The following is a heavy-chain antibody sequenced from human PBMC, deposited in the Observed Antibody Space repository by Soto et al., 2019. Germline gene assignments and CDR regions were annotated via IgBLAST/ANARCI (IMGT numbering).Heavy chain of an antibody. CDR2: IYPDGST. CDR1: GFAVSSTF. Sequence: EVQLVETGGGLIQPGGSLRLSCAASGFAVSSTFMSWVRQAPGKGLEWVSVIYPDGSTYYADSVRGRFTISKDNSENTLYLQMNSLRAEDTAVYYCAKYRSVEMGGLPVRYFDYWGQGKRVIVSS. J-gene: IGHJ4*02. D-gene: IGHD2-15*01. CDR3: AKYRSVEMGGLPVRYFDY. V-gene: IGHV3-53*02.